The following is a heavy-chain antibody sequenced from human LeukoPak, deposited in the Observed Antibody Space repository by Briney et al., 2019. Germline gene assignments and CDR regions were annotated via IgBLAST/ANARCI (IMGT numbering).Heavy chain of an antibody. J-gene: IGHJ6*02. D-gene: IGHD3-10*01. CDR1: GFTFTSYA. CDR2: ISNSGGST. V-gene: IGHV3-23*01. CDR3: ANTVVRGSYNMDV. Sequence: GGSLRLSCAASGFTFTSYAMTWVRQAPGKGLEWVSGISNSGGSTYYADSVKGRFTISRDNSKSTLYLQLSSLRAEDTAVYYCANTVVRGSYNMDVWSQGTTVTVSS.